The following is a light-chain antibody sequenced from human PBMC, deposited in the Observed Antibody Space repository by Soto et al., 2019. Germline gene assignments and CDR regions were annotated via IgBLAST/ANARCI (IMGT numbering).Light chain of an antibody. CDR2: GAS. CDR3: QHYRRNTWS. J-gene: IGKJ1*01. Sequence: DIQMTQSPSTLSASVGGRVTITCRASQSVGTWVAWYQQKLGKAPKLLIYGASNLESGVPSRFSGSGSGTEFTLTITTLQPDDFATYFCQHYRRNTWSFGPGTKVDI. V-gene: IGKV1-5*01. CDR1: QSVGTW.